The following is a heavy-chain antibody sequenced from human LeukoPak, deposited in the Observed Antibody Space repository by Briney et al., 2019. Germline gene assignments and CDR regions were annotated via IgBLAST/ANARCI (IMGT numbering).Heavy chain of an antibody. CDR3: ATDGFYDSSRAGGYYFDF. CDR1: GFTFSYAW. V-gene: IGHV3-15*01. J-gene: IGHJ4*02. CDR2: IKSRINGGTA. Sequence: GGSLRLSCAASGFTFSYAWMNWARQAPGKGLEWLGRIKSRINGGTAEYTAPVKGRFTISRDDSKNMLYLQMNSLRTEDTAIYYCATDGFYDSSRAGGYYFDFWGQGTLVTVSS. D-gene: IGHD3-22*01.